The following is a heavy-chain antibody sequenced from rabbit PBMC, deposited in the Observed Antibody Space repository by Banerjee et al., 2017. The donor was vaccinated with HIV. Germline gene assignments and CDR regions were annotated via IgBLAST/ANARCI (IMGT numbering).Heavy chain of an antibody. CDR1: GFSFNNNYV. D-gene: IGHD1-1*01. Sequence: QEQLEESGGDLVKPEGSLTLTCTASGFSFNNNYVMCWVRQAPGKGLEWIACIGAGSSGSTYYASWAEGRFTISKTSSPTVTLQMTSLTVADTATYFCARSFTGSRDFGLWGQGTLVTVS. CDR2: IGAGSSGST. V-gene: IGHV1S45*01. CDR3: ARSFTGSRDFGL. J-gene: IGHJ4*01.